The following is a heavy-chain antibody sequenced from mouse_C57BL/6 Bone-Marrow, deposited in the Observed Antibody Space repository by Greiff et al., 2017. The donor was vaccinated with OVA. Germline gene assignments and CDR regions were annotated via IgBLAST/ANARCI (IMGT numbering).Heavy chain of an antibody. CDR2: IYPGSGSP. Sequence: QVHVKQPGAELVKPGASVKMSCKASGYTFTSYWITWVKQRPGQGLEWIGDIYPGSGSPNYNEKFKGKATLTVDTSSSTAYMQHSSLTSEDSAVYYGARSRWVLQGRDYWGQGTSVTVSS. CDR1: GYTFTSYW. CDR3: ARSRWVLQGRDY. D-gene: IGHD2-3*01. V-gene: IGHV1-55*01. J-gene: IGHJ4*01.